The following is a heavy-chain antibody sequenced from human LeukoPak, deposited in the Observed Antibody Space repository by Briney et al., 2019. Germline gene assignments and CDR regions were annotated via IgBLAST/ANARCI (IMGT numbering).Heavy chain of an antibody. J-gene: IGHJ6*03. CDR2: IYYSGST. Sequence: PSETLCLTCTVSGGSISSSIYYWDWIRQPPGKGLEWIGSIYYSGSTYYSPSLKSRVTISVDTSRNQFSLKLNSVTAADTAVYYCAREDKYYYYYYMDVWGKGTTVTVSS. V-gene: IGHV4-39*07. CDR1: GGSISSSIYY. CDR3: AREDKYYYYYYMDV.